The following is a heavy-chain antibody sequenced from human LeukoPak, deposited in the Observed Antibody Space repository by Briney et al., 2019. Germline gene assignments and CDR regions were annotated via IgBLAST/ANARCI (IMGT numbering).Heavy chain of an antibody. Sequence: SETLSLTCAVSGGSISSSNWWSWVRQPPGKGLEWIGEIYHSGSTNYNPSLKSRVTISVDKSKNQFSLKLSSVTAADTAVYYCARDPPGRGWGDAFDIWGQGTMVTVSS. D-gene: IGHD7-27*01. CDR1: GGSISSSNW. CDR3: ARDPPGRGWGDAFDI. J-gene: IGHJ3*02. CDR2: IYHSGST. V-gene: IGHV4-4*02.